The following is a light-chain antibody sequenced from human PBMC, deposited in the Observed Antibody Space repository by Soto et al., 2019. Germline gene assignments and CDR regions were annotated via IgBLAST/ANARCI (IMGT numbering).Light chain of an antibody. Sequence: QSALTQPASVSGSPGQSITISCTGTSSDVGGYNYVSWYQQHPGKAPKLMIYEISNRPSGFSNRFSGSKSGNTASLTISGLEAEDEADYYCSSYTWGGTVVFGTGTKLTVL. V-gene: IGLV2-14*01. CDR1: SSDVGGYNY. J-gene: IGLJ1*01. CDR2: EIS. CDR3: SSYTWGGTVV.